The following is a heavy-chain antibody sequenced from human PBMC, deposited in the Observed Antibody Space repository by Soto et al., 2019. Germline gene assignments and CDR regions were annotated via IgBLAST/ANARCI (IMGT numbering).Heavy chain of an antibody. CDR3: ARGSFSSSSSWFDP. CDR2: IYYSGRT. D-gene: IGHD6-6*01. J-gene: IGHJ5*02. V-gene: IGHV4-31*03. CDR1: GGSISSGCYY. Sequence: LSLTCTVSGGSISSGCYYWSWIRQHPGKGLEWIGYIYYSGRTYYNPSLHSRVSIAVDTTENQFSLKLTSVTAADTSVYYCARGSFSSSSSWFDPWGRGTLVTVSS.